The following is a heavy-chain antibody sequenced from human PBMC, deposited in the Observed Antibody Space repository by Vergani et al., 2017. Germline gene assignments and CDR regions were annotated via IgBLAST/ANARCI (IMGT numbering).Heavy chain of an antibody. CDR3: ARVYCSSTSCYIGIDWYFDL. D-gene: IGHD2-2*02. CDR1: GGTFSSYA. V-gene: IGHV1-69*01. CDR2: IIPIVGTA. J-gene: IGHJ2*01. Sequence: QVQLVQSGAEVKKPGSSVKVSCKASGGTFSSYAISWVRQAPGQGLEWMGGIIPIVGTANDAQKFQGRVTITADESTSTAYMELSSLRSEDTAVYYCARVYCSSTSCYIGIDWYFDLWGRGTLVTVSS.